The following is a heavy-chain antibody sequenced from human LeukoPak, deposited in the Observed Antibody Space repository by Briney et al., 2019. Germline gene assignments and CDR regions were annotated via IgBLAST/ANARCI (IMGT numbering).Heavy chain of an antibody. J-gene: IGHJ4*02. Sequence: SETLSLTCALYGGSFSGYYWSWIRQPPGKGLEWIGEINHSGSTNYNPSLKSRVTISVDTSKNQFSLKLSSVTAADTAVYYCASGDYDFWSGYYAYYFDYWGQGTLVTVSS. CDR3: ASGDYDFWSGYYAYYFDY. D-gene: IGHD3-3*01. CDR2: INHSGST. CDR1: GGSFSGYY. V-gene: IGHV4-34*01.